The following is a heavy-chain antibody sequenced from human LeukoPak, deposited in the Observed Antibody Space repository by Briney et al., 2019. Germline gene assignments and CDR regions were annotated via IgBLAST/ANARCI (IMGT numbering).Heavy chain of an antibody. Sequence: PSETPSLTCAVYGGSFSGYYWSWIRQPPGKGLEWIGEINHSGSTNYNPSLKSRVTISADTSKNQFSLKLSSVTAADTAVYYCARGDYYGSGSPSDYWGQGTLVTVSS. D-gene: IGHD3-10*01. CDR1: GGSFSGYY. J-gene: IGHJ4*02. CDR3: ARGDYYGSGSPSDY. CDR2: INHSGST. V-gene: IGHV4-34*01.